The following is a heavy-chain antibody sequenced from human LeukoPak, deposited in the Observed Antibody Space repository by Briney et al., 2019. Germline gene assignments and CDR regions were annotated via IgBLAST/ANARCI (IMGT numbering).Heavy chain of an antibody. V-gene: IGHV3-23*01. CDR3: AMVRGVITLDY. CDR2: ISGSGGST. Sequence: GGSLRLSCAASGFTFSSYAMSWVREAPGKGLEWVSAISGSGGSTYYADSVKGRFTISRDNSKNTLYLQMNSLRTEDTAVYYCAMVRGVITLDYWGQGTLVTVSS. CDR1: GFTFSSYA. D-gene: IGHD3-10*01. J-gene: IGHJ4*02.